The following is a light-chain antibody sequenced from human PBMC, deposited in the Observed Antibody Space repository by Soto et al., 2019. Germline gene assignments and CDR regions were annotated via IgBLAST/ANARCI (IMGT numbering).Light chain of an antibody. Sequence: DIQMTQSPSSLSASVGDRVTITCRASQGISNYLAWYQQKPGKVPKLLIYAASTLQSVVPSRFIGSGSGTDFTLTIISLQPEDVASYFCQRYNSAPLTFGGGTKVDIK. J-gene: IGKJ4*01. V-gene: IGKV1-27*01. CDR3: QRYNSAPLT. CDR1: QGISNY. CDR2: AAS.